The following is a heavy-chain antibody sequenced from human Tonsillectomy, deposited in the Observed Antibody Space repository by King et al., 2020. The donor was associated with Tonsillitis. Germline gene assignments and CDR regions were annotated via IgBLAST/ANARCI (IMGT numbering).Heavy chain of an antibody. V-gene: IGHV3-15*07. CDR2: IKSKTDGGTA. CDR1: GFTFSFSNAW. Sequence: DVQLVESGGGLVKPGGSLRLSCAASGFTFSFSNAWMNWVRQAPGKGLEWVGRIKSKTDGGTADYAAPVKGRFTISRDDSKDTLYLQMNSLKTEDTAVYYCTTGAYDFWSAYDDIHVGNYYYYVDVWGKGTTVIVSS. D-gene: IGHD3-3*01. J-gene: IGHJ6*03. CDR3: TTGAYDFWSAYDDIHVGNYYYYVDV.